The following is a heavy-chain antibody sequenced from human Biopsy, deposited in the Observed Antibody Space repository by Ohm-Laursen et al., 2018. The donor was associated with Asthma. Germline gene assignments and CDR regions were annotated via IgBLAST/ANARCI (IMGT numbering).Heavy chain of an antibody. V-gene: IGHV1-69*13. J-gene: IGHJ4*02. D-gene: IGHD2-2*01. Sequence: ASVKVSCKSLGGTFNTYVIGWVRQAPGQGRGRMGGVNSVFGTTTYPQKFQDRVTITADDSTSTVYMELISLRSEDTAVPYCARKAGSCISRTCYSLDFWGQGTLVTVSS. CDR1: GGTFNTYV. CDR3: ARKAGSCISRTCYSLDF. CDR2: VNSVFGTT.